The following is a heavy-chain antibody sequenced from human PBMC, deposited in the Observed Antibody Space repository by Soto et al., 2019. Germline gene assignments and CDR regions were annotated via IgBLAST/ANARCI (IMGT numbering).Heavy chain of an antibody. Sequence: SETLSLTCAVYGGSFSGYYWSWIRQPPGKGLEWIGEINHSGSTNYNPSLKSRVTISVDTSKNQFSLKLSSVTAADTAVYYCARGNDILTGYSTNFLFDYWGQGTLVTV. D-gene: IGHD3-9*01. CDR3: ARGNDILTGYSTNFLFDY. J-gene: IGHJ4*02. CDR2: INHSGST. V-gene: IGHV4-34*01. CDR1: GGSFSGYY.